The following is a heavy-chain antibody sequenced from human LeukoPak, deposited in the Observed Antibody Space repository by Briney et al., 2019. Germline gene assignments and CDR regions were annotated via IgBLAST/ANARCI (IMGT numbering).Heavy chain of an antibody. J-gene: IGHJ4*02. D-gene: IGHD5-12*01. Sequence: GGSLRLSCAASGFTFSSYWMHWVRQDPGKGPVWVSRINSDGSSITYADSVKGRFTISRDNAKNTLYLQMNSLGVEDTAVYYCAREGRVSGYDFDSWGQGTLVTVSS. V-gene: IGHV3-74*03. CDR2: INSDGSSI. CDR3: AREGRVSGYDFDS. CDR1: GFTFSSYW.